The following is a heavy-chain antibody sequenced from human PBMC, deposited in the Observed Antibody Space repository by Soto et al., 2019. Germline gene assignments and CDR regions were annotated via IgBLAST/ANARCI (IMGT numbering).Heavy chain of an antibody. CDR3: ARDFGSSSDFDYYGMDV. D-gene: IGHD6-6*01. CDR2: ISSSSSYI. Sequence: GGSLRLSCAASGFTFSSYSMNWVRQAPGKGLEWVSSISSSSSYIYYADSVKGRFTISRDNAKNSLYLQMNSLRAEDTAVYYCARDFGSSSDFDYYGMDVWGQGTTVTVSS. CDR1: GFTFSSYS. J-gene: IGHJ6*02. V-gene: IGHV3-21*01.